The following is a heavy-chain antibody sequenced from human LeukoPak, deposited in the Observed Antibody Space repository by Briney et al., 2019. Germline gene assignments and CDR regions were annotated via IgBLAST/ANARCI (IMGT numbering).Heavy chain of an antibody. Sequence: PSETLSLTCAVYGGSISSYYWSWIRQPPGKGLEWIGEINHSGSTNYNPSLKSRVTISVDTSKNQFSLKLSSVTAADTAVYYCARRGSKNWNYRDYYYYMDVWGKGTTVTVSS. CDR1: GGSISSYY. V-gene: IGHV4-34*01. CDR2: INHSGST. D-gene: IGHD1-7*01. CDR3: ARRGSKNWNYRDYYYYMDV. J-gene: IGHJ6*03.